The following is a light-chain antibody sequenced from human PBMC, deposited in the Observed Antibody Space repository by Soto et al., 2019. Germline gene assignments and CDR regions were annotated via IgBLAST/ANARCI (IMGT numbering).Light chain of an antibody. CDR2: DDN. CDR1: SSNIGGNS. J-gene: IGLJ1*01. V-gene: IGLV1-51*01. CDR3: GSWDSSLSVYV. Sequence: QAVVTQPPSVSAAPGQKVTISCSGSSSNIGGNSVSWYQQLPGTAPKLLIYDDNKRPSGIPDRFSGSKSGTSATLGITGFQTGDEADYYCGSWDSSLSVYVFGTGTKVTVL.